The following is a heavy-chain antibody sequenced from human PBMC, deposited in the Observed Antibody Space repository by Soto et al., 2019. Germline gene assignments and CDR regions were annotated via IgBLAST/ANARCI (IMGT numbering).Heavy chain of an antibody. V-gene: IGHV4-39*01. CDR2: IYSIGIT. CDR1: GGSISSSSY. CDR3: SRSSRYSTDV. Sequence: QLQLQESGPGLVKPSETLSLTCTVSGGSISSSSYWGWIRQPPGKGLEWIGRIYSIGITYYNPSLXSXTXIXXHTSKHQFSPKLSAVTAADTAVYYRSRSSRYSTDVWAQGTTVTVSS. J-gene: IGHJ6*02. D-gene: IGHD6-13*01.